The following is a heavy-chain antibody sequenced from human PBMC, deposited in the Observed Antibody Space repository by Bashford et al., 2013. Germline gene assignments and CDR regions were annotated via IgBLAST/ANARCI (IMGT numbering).Heavy chain of an antibody. CDR1: GYSFANYW. CDR3: ARTIGVAGKSFDI. Sequence: GESLKISCKGSGYSFANYWIGWVRQTPGKGLEWMGIIYPSDSDTRYSPSFQGQVTISVDKSINTAYLQWNSLKASDTAMYYCARTIGVAGKSFDIWGQGDRGHRLL. CDR2: IYPSDSDT. J-gene: IGHJ3*02. V-gene: IGHV5-51*01. D-gene: IGHD6-19*01.